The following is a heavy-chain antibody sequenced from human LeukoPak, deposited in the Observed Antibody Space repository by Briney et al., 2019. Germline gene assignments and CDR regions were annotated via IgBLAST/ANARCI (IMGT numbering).Heavy chain of an antibody. D-gene: IGHD6-6*01. CDR3: ARGRQLVDY. V-gene: IGHV1-18*04. Sequence: GASVKVSCKTSGYTFTGYYMHWVRQAPGQGLEWMGWISAYNGNTNYAQKLQGRVTMTTDTSTSTAYMGLRSLRSDDTAVYYCARGRQLVDYWGQGTLVTVSS. CDR2: ISAYNGNT. CDR1: GYTFTGYY. J-gene: IGHJ4*02.